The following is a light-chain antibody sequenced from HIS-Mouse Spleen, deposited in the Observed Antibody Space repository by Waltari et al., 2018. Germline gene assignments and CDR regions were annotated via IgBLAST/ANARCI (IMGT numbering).Light chain of an antibody. CDR1: RSAVGRSTL. V-gene: IGLV2-23*01. J-gene: IGLJ2*01. CDR3: CSYAGSSTFVV. Sequence: QSALTQPASVSGSPGQSITISCTGTRSAVGRSTLVSWYQQNPGKAPTLMIYAGSKRPSGVSNRFSGSKSGNTASLTISGLQAEDEADYYCCSYAGSSTFVVFGGGTKLTVL. CDR2: AGS.